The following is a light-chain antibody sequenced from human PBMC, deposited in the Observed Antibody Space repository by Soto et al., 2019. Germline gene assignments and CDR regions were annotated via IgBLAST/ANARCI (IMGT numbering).Light chain of an antibody. Sequence: EILMTQSPATLSLSPGERATLSCRSSQSVSSNLAWYQQKPCQAPRLLIYGASTRATGIPARFSGSGSGTEFTLTISSLQSEDFAVYYCQQYHHWPPITFGQGTRLEIK. V-gene: IGKV3-15*01. CDR3: QQYHHWPPIT. CDR2: GAS. J-gene: IGKJ5*01. CDR1: QSVSSN.